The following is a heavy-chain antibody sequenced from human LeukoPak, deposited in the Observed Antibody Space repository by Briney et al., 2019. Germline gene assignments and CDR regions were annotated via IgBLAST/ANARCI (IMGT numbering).Heavy chain of an antibody. V-gene: IGHV1-2*02. CDR3: ARRRGSGSQSPYYFDY. CDR1: GYTFTGYY. Sequence: ASVTVSCKASGYTFTGYYMHWVRQAPGQGLEWMGWINPNSGGTNYAQKFQGRVTMTRDTSISTAYMELSSLRSEDTAVYYCARRRGSGSQSPYYFDYWGQGTLVTVSS. CDR2: INPNSGGT. J-gene: IGHJ4*02. D-gene: IGHD3-10*01.